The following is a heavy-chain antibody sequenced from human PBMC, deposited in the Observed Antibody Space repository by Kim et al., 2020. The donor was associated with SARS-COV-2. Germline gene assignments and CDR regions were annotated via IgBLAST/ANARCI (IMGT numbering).Heavy chain of an antibody. V-gene: IGHV3-7*01. Sequence: GGSLRLSCVASGFTFNDYWMTWVRQAPGKGLEWVANIRKFGVETHYADSVNGRFTVCRDRSKNLLFQILHRVRADDAALYFSARLLSRLILTSYPLAYWG. J-gene: IGHJ4*01. CDR1: GFTFNDYW. CDR2: IRKFGVET. D-gene: IGHD3-9*01. CDR3: ARLLSRLILTSYPLAY.